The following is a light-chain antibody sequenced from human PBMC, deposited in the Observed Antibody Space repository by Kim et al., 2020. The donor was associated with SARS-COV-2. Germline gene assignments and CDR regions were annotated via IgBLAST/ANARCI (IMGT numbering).Light chain of an antibody. CDR1: GGNIADNY. CDR3: QSYDISNVI. V-gene: IGLV6-57*03. CDR2: EDD. J-gene: IGLJ2*01. Sequence: GKSVTISCTRSGGNIADNYVQWYQQRPDSAPIIVIYEDDQRPSGVPDRFSGSIDSSSSSASLTISGLKTEDEADYYCQSYDISNVIFGGGTQLTVL.